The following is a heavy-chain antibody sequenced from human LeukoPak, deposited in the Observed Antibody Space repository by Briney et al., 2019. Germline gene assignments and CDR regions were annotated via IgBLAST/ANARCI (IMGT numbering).Heavy chain of an antibody. V-gene: IGHV4-4*07. D-gene: IGHD2-2*01. CDR2: IYTSGST. CDR1: GGSISSYY. J-gene: IGHJ6*03. CDR3: ARDIVVVPAAKNYYYYYMDV. Sequence: SETLSLTCTVSGGSISSYYWSWIRQPAGKGLEWIGRIYTSGSTNYNPSLKSRVTMSVDTSKNQFSLKLSSVTAADTAVYYCARDIVVVPAAKNYYYYYMDVRGKGTTVTVSS.